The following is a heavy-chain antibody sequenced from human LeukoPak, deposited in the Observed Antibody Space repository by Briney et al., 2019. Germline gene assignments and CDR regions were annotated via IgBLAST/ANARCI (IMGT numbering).Heavy chain of an antibody. V-gene: IGHV4-59*08. CDR2: IYHSGST. D-gene: IGHD6-13*01. Sequence: PSESLSLTCTISSASVSSYYWSWIRQPPGKGLEWIGYIYHSGSTNYNPSLKSRVTISLDTSKNQFSLKLSSVTAADTAVYYCARRSSSPTFDYWGQGTLVTVSS. CDR1: SASVSSYY. CDR3: ARRSSSPTFDY. J-gene: IGHJ4*02.